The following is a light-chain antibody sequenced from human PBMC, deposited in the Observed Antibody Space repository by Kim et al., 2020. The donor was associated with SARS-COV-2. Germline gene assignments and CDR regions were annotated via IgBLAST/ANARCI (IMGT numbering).Light chain of an antibody. J-gene: IGKJ1*01. V-gene: IGKV1-5*01. CDR2: DAS. Sequence: DIQMTQSPSTLSASVGDRVTTTCRASQSISTWLAWYQQKPGKAPNLLIYDASSLESGVPSRFSGSGSGTDFTLTISSLQPDDFATYYCQQYNDYSWTFGQGTKVDIK. CDR1: QSISTW. CDR3: QQYNDYSWT.